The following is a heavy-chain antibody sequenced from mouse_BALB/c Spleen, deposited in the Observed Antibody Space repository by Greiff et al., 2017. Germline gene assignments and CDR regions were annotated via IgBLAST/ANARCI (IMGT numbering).Heavy chain of an antibody. CDR2: IWAGGST. Sequence: VMLVESGPGLVAPSQSLSITCTVSGFSLTSYGVHWVRQPPGKGLEWLGVIWAGGSTNYNSALMSRLSISKDNSKSQVFLKMNSLQTDDTAMYYCARLPSAWFAYWGQGTLVTVSA. CDR3: ARLPSAWFAY. J-gene: IGHJ3*01. CDR1: GFSLTSYG. D-gene: IGHD5-5*01. V-gene: IGHV2-9*02.